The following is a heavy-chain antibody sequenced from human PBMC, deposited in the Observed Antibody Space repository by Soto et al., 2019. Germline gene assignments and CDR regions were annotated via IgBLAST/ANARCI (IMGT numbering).Heavy chain of an antibody. CDR2: IKLDGSEK. V-gene: IGHV3-7*01. CDR3: ARPWNSDYTTDAYDI. Sequence: EVQLVESGGGLVQPGGSLRLSCAASGFTFSNYWMTWVRQAPGKGLEWVANIKLDGSEKYYVDSVKGRFTISRDNAKSSLYLQMNSLRAEDTAVYYWARPWNSDYTTDAYDIWGQGTMVTVSS. CDR1: GFTFSNYW. J-gene: IGHJ3*02. D-gene: IGHD3-3*01.